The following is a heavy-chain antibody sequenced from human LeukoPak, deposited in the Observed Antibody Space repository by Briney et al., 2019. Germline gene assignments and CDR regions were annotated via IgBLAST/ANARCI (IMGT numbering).Heavy chain of an antibody. CDR2: IIPILGIA. CDR1: GGTFSSYA. V-gene: IGHV1-69*04. D-gene: IGHD3-22*01. Sequence: RASVKVSCKASGGTFSSYAISWVRQAPGQGLEWMGRIIPILGIANYAQKFQGRVTITADKSTSTAYMELSSLRSEDTAVYYCARWRHYDSSGQGGSRWFDPWGQGTLVTVSS. J-gene: IGHJ5*02. CDR3: ARWRHYDSSGQGGSRWFDP.